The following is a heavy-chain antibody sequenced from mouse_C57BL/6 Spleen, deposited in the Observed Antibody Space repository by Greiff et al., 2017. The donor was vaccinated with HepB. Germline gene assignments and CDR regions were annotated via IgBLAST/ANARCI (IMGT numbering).Heavy chain of an antibody. V-gene: IGHV5-4*01. J-gene: IGHJ2*01. CDR2: ISDGGSYT. D-gene: IGHD1-2*01. CDR3: AREHFYGRAYYFDY. CDR1: GFTFSSYA. Sequence: EVKLVESGGGLVKPGGSLKLSCAASGFTFSSYAMSWVRQTPEKRLEWVATISDGGSYTYYPDNVKGRFTISRDNAKNNLYLQMSHLKSEDTAMYYCAREHFYGRAYYFDYWGQGTTLTVSS.